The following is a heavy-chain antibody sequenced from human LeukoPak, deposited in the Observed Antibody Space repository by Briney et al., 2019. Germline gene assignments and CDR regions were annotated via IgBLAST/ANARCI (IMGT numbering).Heavy chain of an antibody. CDR2: ISYDGSNK. J-gene: IGHJ5*02. V-gene: IGHV3-30-3*01. Sequence: GRSLRLSCAASGFTFSSYAMHWVRQAPGKGLEWVAVISYDGSNKYYADSVKGRFTISRDNAKNSLYLQMNSLRAEDTAVYYCARDPTGRVVTAIPNWFDPWGQGTLVTVSS. CDR3: ARDPTGRVVTAIPNWFDP. D-gene: IGHD2-21*02. CDR1: GFTFSSYA.